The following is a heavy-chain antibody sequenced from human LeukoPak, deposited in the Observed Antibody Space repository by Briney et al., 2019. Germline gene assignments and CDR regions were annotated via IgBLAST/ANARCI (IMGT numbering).Heavy chain of an antibody. CDR3: ATQSGSSGGY. D-gene: IGHD6-19*01. J-gene: IGHJ4*02. CDR2: ILYDGSNK. CDR1: GFTFSSYS. Sequence: GGSLRLSCAASGFTFSSYSMNWVRQAPGKGLEWVTNILYDGSNKYYADSVKGRFTISRDNSRNTLYLQMDSLRAEDTAVYYCATQSGSSGGYWGQGALVTVSS. V-gene: IGHV3-33*03.